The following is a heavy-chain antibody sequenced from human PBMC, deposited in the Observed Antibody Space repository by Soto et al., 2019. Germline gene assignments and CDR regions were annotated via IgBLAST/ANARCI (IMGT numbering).Heavy chain of an antibody. V-gene: IGHV1-46*01. CDR2: INPSGGST. J-gene: IGHJ4*02. D-gene: IGHD3-22*01. Sequence: ASVKVSCKASGYTFTSYYMHWVRQAPGQGLEWMGIINPSGGSTSYAQKFQGRVTMTRDTSTSTVYMELSSLRSEDTAVYYCARDRPTYYYDSSGYSWETPFDYWGQGTLVTVSS. CDR3: ARDRPTYYYDSSGYSWETPFDY. CDR1: GYTFTSYY.